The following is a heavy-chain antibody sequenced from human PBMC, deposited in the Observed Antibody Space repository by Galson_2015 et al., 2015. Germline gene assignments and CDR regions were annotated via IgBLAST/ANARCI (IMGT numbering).Heavy chain of an antibody. Sequence: SVKVSCKASGYTFTSYYMHWVRQAPGQGLEWMGIINPSGGSTSYAQKFQGRVTMTRDTSTSTVYMELSSLRSEDTAVYYCARRRYCSSTSCFTYYGPWVGAFDIWGQGTMVTVSS. V-gene: IGHV1-46*01. D-gene: IGHD2-2*01. CDR1: GYTFTSYY. CDR3: ARRRYCSSTSCFTYYGPWVGAFDI. CDR2: INPSGGST. J-gene: IGHJ3*02.